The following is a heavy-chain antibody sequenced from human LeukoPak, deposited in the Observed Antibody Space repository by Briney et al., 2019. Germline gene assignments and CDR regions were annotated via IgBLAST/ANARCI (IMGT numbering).Heavy chain of an antibody. CDR1: GGSISSYY. J-gene: IGHJ3*02. CDR3: ARAGEGWELLRLFDAFDI. V-gene: IGHV4-4*07. Sequence: RASETLSLTCTVSGGSISSYYWSWIRQPAGKGLEWIGRIYTSGSTNYNPSLKSRVTMSVDTSKNQFSLKLSSVTAADTAVYYCARAGEGWELLRLFDAFDIWGQGTMVTVSS. D-gene: IGHD1-26*01. CDR2: IYTSGST.